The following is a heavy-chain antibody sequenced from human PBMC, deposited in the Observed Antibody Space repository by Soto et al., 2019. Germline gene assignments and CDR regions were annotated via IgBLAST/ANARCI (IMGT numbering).Heavy chain of an antibody. Sequence: AETLSLTCAVSGGSFRGYFWSWIRQSPDKGLEWIGEINDSGSTYYNPSFKSRLTISVDTSKSQISLTLTSVTAADSAVYYCQGGDFWGQGTRVTVSS. CDR2: INDSGST. CDR1: GGSFRGYF. J-gene: IGHJ4*02. D-gene: IGHD3-16*01. V-gene: IGHV4-34*01. CDR3: QGGDF.